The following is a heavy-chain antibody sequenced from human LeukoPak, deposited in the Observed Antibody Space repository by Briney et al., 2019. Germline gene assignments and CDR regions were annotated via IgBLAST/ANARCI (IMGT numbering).Heavy chain of an antibody. V-gene: IGHV3-30*18. CDR3: AKWDFDY. CDR1: GFTFSGYG. Sequence: GGSLTLSCAASGFTFSGYGMHWVRQAPGKGLEWVAVISYDGSYKYYADSVQGRFTISRDNSKNTLYLQMNSLRPDDTAVYYCAKWDFDYWGQGTLVAVSS. CDR2: ISYDGSYK. J-gene: IGHJ4*02.